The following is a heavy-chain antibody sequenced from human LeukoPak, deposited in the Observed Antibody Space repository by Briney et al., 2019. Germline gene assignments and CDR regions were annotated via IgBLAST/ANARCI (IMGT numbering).Heavy chain of an antibody. D-gene: IGHD4-17*01. CDR3: ARVVYGDSSKDFDY. V-gene: IGHV4-34*01. J-gene: IGHJ4*02. Sequence: KSSETLSLTCAVYGESFSDYYWSWIRQPPGRGLEWIEEVNHGGTTNYNPSLKSRVIISADTSKNQFSLKLNSVTAADTAVYYCARVVYGDSSKDFDYWGQGTLVTVSS. CDR1: GESFSDYY. CDR2: VNHGGTT.